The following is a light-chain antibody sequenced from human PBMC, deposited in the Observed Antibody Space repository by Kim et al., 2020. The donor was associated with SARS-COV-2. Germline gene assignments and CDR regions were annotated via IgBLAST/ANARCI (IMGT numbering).Light chain of an antibody. CDR3: QAWDSNTGV. Sequence: VSPGQTASINCSGDKLGDKYACWYQQKPGQSPVLVIYQDIKRPSGIPERFSGSNSGNTATLTISGTQAMDEADYYCQAWDSNTGVFGGGTQLTVL. V-gene: IGLV3-1*01. CDR2: QDI. J-gene: IGLJ2*01. CDR1: KLGDKY.